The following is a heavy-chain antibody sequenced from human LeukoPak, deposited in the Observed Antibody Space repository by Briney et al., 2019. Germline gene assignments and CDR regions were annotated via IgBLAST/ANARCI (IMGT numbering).Heavy chain of an antibody. CDR2: ISAYNGNT. D-gene: IGHD3-22*01. Sequence: ASVKVSCKASGYTFTSYGISWVRQAPGQGLEWMGWISAYNGNTNYAQKLQGRVTMTTDTSTSTAYMELRRLSSDDTAVHYIARHPPPTYYYDSIGVFYFDYWGQGTLCTVSS. J-gene: IGHJ4*02. CDR1: GYTFTSYG. V-gene: IGHV1-18*01. CDR3: ARHPPPTYYYDSIGVFYFDY.